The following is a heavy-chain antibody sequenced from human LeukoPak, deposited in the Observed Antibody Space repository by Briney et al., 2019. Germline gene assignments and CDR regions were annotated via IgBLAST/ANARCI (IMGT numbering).Heavy chain of an antibody. CDR1: GFTVSSNY. D-gene: IGHD2-21*01. J-gene: IGHJ3*02. CDR3: ARLFDDAFDI. Sequence: GGSLRLSCAASGFTVSSNYMSWVRQAPGKGLEWVANIKQDGSEKYYVDSVKGRFTISRDNAKNSLYLQMNSLRAEDTAVYYCARLFDDAFDIWGQGTMVTVSS. CDR2: IKQDGSEK. V-gene: IGHV3-7*01.